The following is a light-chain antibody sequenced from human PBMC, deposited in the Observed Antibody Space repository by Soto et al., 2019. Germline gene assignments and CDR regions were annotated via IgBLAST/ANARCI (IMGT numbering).Light chain of an antibody. CDR3: QQYSGYSLFT. J-gene: IGKJ3*01. CDR2: DAS. Sequence: DIQMTQSPSTLSASVGDRVTITCRASQRISGWLAWYQQRPGKAPKLLIYDASSLESGVPSRFSGSGSGTEFTLTIVGLQPDDFATYYCQQYSGYSLFTFGPGTIVDIK. CDR1: QRISGW. V-gene: IGKV1-5*01.